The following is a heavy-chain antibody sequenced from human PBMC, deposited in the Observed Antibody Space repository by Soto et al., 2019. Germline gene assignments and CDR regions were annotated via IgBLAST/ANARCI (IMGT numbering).Heavy chain of an antibody. CDR3: ARHDICSTPICQSWFDP. CDR2: IYPAYSDT. D-gene: IGHD2-2*01. Sequence: PGESLKISCKGPGYSFTNYWIGWVRQMHGKGLEWMGSIYPAYSDTRYSPSFQGQVTISVDKSISTAYLKWISLKASDTAMYYCARHDICSTPICQSWFDPWGQGTLVTVSS. V-gene: IGHV5-51*01. J-gene: IGHJ5*02. CDR1: GYSFTNYW.